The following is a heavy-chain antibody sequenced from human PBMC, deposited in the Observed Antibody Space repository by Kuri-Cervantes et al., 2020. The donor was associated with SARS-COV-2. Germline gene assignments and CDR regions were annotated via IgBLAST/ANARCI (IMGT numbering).Heavy chain of an antibody. D-gene: IGHD6-13*01. J-gene: IGHJ6*02. CDR3: ARSSSWYRGRYYYYYGMDV. CDR2: INHSGDT. CDR1: GGSFSGYY. Sequence: SQTLSLTCEVYGGSFSGYYWSWIRQPPGKGLEWIGDINHSGDTNYNPSLKSRVTISIDTSKNQFSLKLSSVTAADTAVYYCARSSSWYRGRYYYYYGMDVWGQGTTVTVSS. V-gene: IGHV4-34*01.